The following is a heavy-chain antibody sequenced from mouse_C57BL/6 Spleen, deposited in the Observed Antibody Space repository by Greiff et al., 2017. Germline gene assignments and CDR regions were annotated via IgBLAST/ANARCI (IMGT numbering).Heavy chain of an antibody. CDR2: IHPSDSDT. Sequence: QVQLQQPGAELVKPGASVKVSCKASGYTFTSYWMHWVKQRPGQGLEWIGRIHPSDSDTNYNQKFKGQATLTVDKSSSTAYMQLSSLTSEDSAVYNCAIGKSKYGYFDVWGTGTTVTVAS. J-gene: IGHJ1*03. D-gene: IGHD2-5*01. V-gene: IGHV1-74*01. CDR1: GYTFTSYW. CDR3: AIGKSKYGYFDV.